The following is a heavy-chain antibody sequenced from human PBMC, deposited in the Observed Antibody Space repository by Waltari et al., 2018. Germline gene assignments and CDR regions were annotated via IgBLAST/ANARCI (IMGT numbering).Heavy chain of an antibody. D-gene: IGHD3-22*01. J-gene: IGHJ4*02. CDR1: GGSISSYY. CDR2: IYYSGST. CDR3: ARSVQYYYDSSGYGNLDY. V-gene: IGHV4-59*01. Sequence: QVQLQESGPGLVKPSETLSLTCTGPGGSISSYYWSWIRQPPGKGLEWIGYIYYSGSTNYNPSLKSRVTISVDTSKNQFSLKLSSVTAADTAVYYCARSVQYYYDSSGYGNLDYWGQGTLVTVSS.